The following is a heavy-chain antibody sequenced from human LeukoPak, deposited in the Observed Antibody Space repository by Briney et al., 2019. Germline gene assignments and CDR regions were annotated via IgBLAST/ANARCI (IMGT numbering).Heavy chain of an antibody. D-gene: IGHD1-26*01. CDR1: GFTFSGSA. Sequence: GGSLKLSCAASGFTFSGSAIHWVRQSPGKGLEWVGQIDKKDKGYATATAYAASVKGRFTISRDDSINTAYLQMKSLKTEDTALYYCTRDSGIYNWFDPWGQGTLVTVSS. CDR2: IDKKDKGYATAT. J-gene: IGHJ5*02. CDR3: TRDSGIYNWFDP. V-gene: IGHV3-73*01.